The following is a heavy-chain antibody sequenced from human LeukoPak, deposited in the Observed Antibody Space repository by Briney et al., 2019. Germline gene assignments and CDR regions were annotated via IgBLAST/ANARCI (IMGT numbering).Heavy chain of an antibody. CDR2: IYHSGST. D-gene: IGHD4-17*01. J-gene: IGHJ4*02. V-gene: IGHV4-30-2*01. CDR1: GGSISGYY. Sequence: SETLSLTCSVSGGSISGYYWSWIRQPPGKGLEWIGYIYHSGSTYYNPSLKSRVTISVDRSKNQFSLKLSSVTAADTAVYYCARSMTTVSSHSFDYWGQGTLVTVSS. CDR3: ARSMTTVSSHSFDY.